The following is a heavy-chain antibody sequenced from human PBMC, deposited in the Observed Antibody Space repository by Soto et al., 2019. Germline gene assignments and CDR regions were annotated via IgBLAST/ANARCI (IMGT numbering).Heavy chain of an antibody. Sequence: PGESLKISCKGSGYSFTSYWIGWVRQMPGKGLEWMGIIYPGDSDTRYSPSFQGQVTISADKSISTAYLQWSSLKASDTAMYYCAIPFRRGPGASYYYGMDVWGQGTTVTVSS. CDR2: IYPGDSDT. D-gene: IGHD3-10*01. CDR1: GYSFTSYW. V-gene: IGHV5-51*01. CDR3: AIPFRRGPGASYYYGMDV. J-gene: IGHJ6*02.